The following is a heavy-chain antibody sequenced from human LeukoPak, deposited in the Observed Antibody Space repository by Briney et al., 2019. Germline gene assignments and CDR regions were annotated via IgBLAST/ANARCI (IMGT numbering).Heavy chain of an antibody. V-gene: IGHV1-3*03. CDR2: INAGNGNT. CDR1: GYTFSSYA. Sequence: ASVKVSCKASGYTFSSYAMHWVRQAPGQRLEWMGWINAGNGNTKLSHEFQGRVTITRDTSASTAYMELNSLRSEDMAVYYCARRAVAGLDYWGQGTLVTVSS. J-gene: IGHJ4*02. D-gene: IGHD6-19*01. CDR3: ARRAVAGLDY.